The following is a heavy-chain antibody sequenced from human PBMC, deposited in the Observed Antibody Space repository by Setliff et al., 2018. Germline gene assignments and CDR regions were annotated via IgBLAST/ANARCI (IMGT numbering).Heavy chain of an antibody. D-gene: IGHD3-22*01. CDR3: ARANYYDSSGHSVYGMDV. CDR2: IIPIFGTT. Sequence: GASVKVSCKASGGSFSTYAISWARQAPGQGLEWMGVIIPIFGTTNNAQKFQGRVTITADESTSTAYMELSSLRSEDTAVYYCARANYYDSSGHSVYGMDVWGQGTTVTVPS. CDR1: GGSFSTYA. J-gene: IGHJ6*02. V-gene: IGHV1-69*13.